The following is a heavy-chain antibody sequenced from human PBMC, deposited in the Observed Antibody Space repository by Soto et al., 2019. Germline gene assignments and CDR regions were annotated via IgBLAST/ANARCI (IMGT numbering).Heavy chain of an antibody. CDR3: AKTSPDYSGGSCYQPLI. V-gene: IGHV3-23*01. CDR2: ISGSGGST. Sequence: EVQLLESVGGLVQPVWSLRLSCAASGFTFSSYAMRCVRQAPGKGLEWVSAISGSGGSTYYPDSVKGRFTIYRDNNKNTVYKQMNSLRAETTYVYYSAKTSPDYSGGSCYQPLISCLGTMVTVSS. CDR1: GFTFSSYA. J-gene: IGHJ3*02. D-gene: IGHD2-15*01.